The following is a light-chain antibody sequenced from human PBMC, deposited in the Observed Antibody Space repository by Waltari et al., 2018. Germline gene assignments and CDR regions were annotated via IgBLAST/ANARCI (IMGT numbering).Light chain of an antibody. J-gene: IGLJ2*01. CDR1: NSRHKF. Sequence: SYDLTQPRSVSLSPAQTARLTCSGENSRHKFASWYQQKPGQSPLPLIFQDDKRPPGIPDRFSAFNAGNSATLAISGTQVLDEAVYYCQDWDNGNVFFGGGTQLTVL. V-gene: IGLV3-1*01. CDR2: QDD. CDR3: QDWDNGNVF.